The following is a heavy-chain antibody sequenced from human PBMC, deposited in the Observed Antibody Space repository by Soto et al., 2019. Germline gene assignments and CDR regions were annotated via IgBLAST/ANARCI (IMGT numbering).Heavy chain of an antibody. CDR1: GFSLSTSGVG. V-gene: IGHV2-5*01. Sequence: QITLKESGPTLVKPTPTLTLTCTFSGFSLSTSGVGVGWIRQPPGQALEWLALIYWNDDKRYSPSLKSRLSITKDTSKNQVVLTRTHMDPVDTATYSCTHSACFSDCWGWFDSWGQGTLVTVSS. CDR2: IYWNDDK. CDR3: THSACFSDCWGWFDS. D-gene: IGHD2-21*02. J-gene: IGHJ5*01.